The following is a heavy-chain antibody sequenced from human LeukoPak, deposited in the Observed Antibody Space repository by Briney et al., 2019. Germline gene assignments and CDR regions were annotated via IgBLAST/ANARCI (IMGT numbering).Heavy chain of an antibody. CDR1: GYSFTSYW. CDR3: ARRDGNYYGSGSYYY. Sequence: PGESLKISCKGSGYSFTSYWIGWVRQMPGKGLEWMGNIYPGDSDTRYSPSFQGQVTISADKSISTAYLQWSSLKASDTAMYYCARRDGNYYGSGSYYYWGQGTLVTVSS. V-gene: IGHV5-51*01. D-gene: IGHD3-10*01. J-gene: IGHJ4*02. CDR2: IYPGDSDT.